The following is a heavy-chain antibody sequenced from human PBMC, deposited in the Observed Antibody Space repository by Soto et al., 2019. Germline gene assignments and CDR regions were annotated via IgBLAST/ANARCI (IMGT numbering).Heavy chain of an antibody. CDR1: GYTFTSYG. J-gene: IGHJ6*02. D-gene: IGHD2-15*01. CDR2: ISAYNGNT. V-gene: IGHV1-18*01. Sequence: GASVKVSCKASGYTFTSYGISWVRQAPGQGLERMGWISAYNGNTNYAQKLQGRVTMTTDTSTSTAYMELRSLRSDDTAVYYCARSPYSLEADGQHYYYGMDLWGLGTTVTVSS. CDR3: ARSPYSLEADGQHYYYGMDL.